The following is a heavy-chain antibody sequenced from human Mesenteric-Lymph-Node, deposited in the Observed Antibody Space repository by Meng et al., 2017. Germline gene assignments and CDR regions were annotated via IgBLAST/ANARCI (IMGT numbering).Heavy chain of an antibody. CDR1: GGSISSGSYY. Sequence: SCTVSGGSISSGSYYWSWIRQPAGKGLEWIGRIYTSGSTNYNPSLKSRVTISVDTSKNQFSLKLSSVTAADTAVYYCARDSRLRFFFDLWGQGTLVTVSS. CDR2: IYTSGST. CDR3: ARDSRLRFFFDL. J-gene: IGHJ4*02. D-gene: IGHD3-3*01. V-gene: IGHV4-61*02.